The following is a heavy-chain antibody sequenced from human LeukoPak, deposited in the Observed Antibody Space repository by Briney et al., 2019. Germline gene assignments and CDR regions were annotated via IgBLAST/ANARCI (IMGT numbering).Heavy chain of an antibody. V-gene: IGHV1-3*01. CDR2: INAGNGNI. CDR3: ARRSSGWKEIDY. CDR1: GYTFTSYA. Sequence: GASVKVSCKASGYTFTSYAMHWVRQAPGQRLEWMGWINAGNGNIKYSQKFQGRVTITRDTSASTAYMELSSLRSEDTAVYYCARRSSGWKEIDYWGQGTLVTVSS. J-gene: IGHJ4*02. D-gene: IGHD6-19*01.